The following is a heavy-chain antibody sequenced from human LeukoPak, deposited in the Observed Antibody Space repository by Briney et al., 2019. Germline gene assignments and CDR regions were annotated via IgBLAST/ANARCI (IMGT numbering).Heavy chain of an antibody. D-gene: IGHD6-19*01. CDR2: IYHDDYDT. Sequence: GPSLQISCEGSGYIFTNYWIGWGRQLPGKGLEGMGIIYHDDYDTKYSPSFQGQVTISADNSISTAYLQWSSLKSSDTAMYYCAREAGISVAGTPWFDPWGQGTLVTVSS. CDR3: AREAGISVAGTPWFDP. J-gene: IGHJ5*02. CDR1: GYIFTNYW. V-gene: IGHV5-51*01.